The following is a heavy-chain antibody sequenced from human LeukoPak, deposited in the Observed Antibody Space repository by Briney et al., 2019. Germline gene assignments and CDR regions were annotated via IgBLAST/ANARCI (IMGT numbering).Heavy chain of an antibody. Sequence: ASVKVSYKASGYTFTSYAMNWVRQAPGQGLEWMGWINTNTGNPTYAQGFTGRFVFSLDTSVSTAYLQISSLKAEDTAVYYCARDYSSSWYRWFDPWGQGTLVTVSS. J-gene: IGHJ5*02. CDR1: GYTFTSYA. V-gene: IGHV7-4-1*02. D-gene: IGHD6-13*01. CDR3: ARDYSSSWYRWFDP. CDR2: INTNTGNP.